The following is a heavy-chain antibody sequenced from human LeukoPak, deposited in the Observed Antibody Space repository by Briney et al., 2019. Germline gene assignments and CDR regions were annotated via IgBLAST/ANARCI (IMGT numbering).Heavy chain of an antibody. Sequence: ASLKVSCKASGYTFTSYDINWVRQATGQGLEWMGWMNPNSGNTGYAQKFQGRVTITRNTSISTAYMELSSLRSEDTAVYYCARADYDFWSGPQPNWFDPWGQGTLVTVSS. J-gene: IGHJ5*02. D-gene: IGHD3-3*01. CDR1: GYTFTSYD. V-gene: IGHV1-8*03. CDR3: ARADYDFWSGPQPNWFDP. CDR2: MNPNSGNT.